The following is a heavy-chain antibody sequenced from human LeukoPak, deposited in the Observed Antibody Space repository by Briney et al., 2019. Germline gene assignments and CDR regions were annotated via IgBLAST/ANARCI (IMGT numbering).Heavy chain of an antibody. CDR3: ARLRGYSYGYGDY. CDR1: GFTFSSYS. CDR2: ICSSGNTI. V-gene: IGHV3-48*04. Sequence: GGSLRLSCAASGFTFSSYSMNWVRQAPGKGLEWVSYICSSGNTIDYADSVKGRFTISRDNAKTSLYLQMVSLRAEDTAVYYCARLRGYSYGYGDYWGQGTLVTVSS. D-gene: IGHD5-18*01. J-gene: IGHJ4*02.